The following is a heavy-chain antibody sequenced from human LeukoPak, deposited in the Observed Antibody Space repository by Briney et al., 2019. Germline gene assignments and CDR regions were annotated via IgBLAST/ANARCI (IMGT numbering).Heavy chain of an antibody. J-gene: IGHJ4*02. CDR2: INTGSTYT. D-gene: IGHD2-2*01. V-gene: IGHV3-11*06. CDR1: GFTFSDYY. CDR3: ARASTFLDY. Sequence: KSGGSLRLSCAASGFTFSDYYMTWIRQAPGKGLEWLSYINTGSTYTNYANSVKGRFTISRDNAKNSLYLQMDSLRDEDTAVYYCARASTFLDYWGQGTLVSVSS.